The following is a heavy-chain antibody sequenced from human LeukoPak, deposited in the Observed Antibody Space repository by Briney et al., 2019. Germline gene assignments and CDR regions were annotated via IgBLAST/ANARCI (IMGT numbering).Heavy chain of an antibody. D-gene: IGHD6-13*01. J-gene: IGHJ3*02. CDR3: AKDRLAAAGAFDI. Sequence: GGSLRLSCAASGFTFSSYGMHWVRQAPGKGLEWVAFIRYDGSNKYYADSVKGRFTISRDNSKNTLYLQMNSLRAEDTAVYYCAKDRLAAAGAFDIWGQGTMVTVSS. V-gene: IGHV3-30*02. CDR1: GFTFSSYG. CDR2: IRYDGSNK.